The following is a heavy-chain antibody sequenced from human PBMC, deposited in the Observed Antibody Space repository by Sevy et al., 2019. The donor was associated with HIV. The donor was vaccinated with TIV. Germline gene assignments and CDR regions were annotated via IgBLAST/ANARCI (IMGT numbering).Heavy chain of an antibody. J-gene: IGHJ3*02. CDR2: IYYSGTT. CDR3: ARARYELSTGFSAFDI. CDR1: GGSIYSGGDY. D-gene: IGHD3-9*01. Sequence: SETPSLTCTVSGGSIYSGGDYWTWIRQLPGKGLEWIGYIYYSGTTYYNPSLKSRVVISMDTAQNKFSLRLTSVTVADTAVFYCARARYELSTGFSAFDIWGLGTMVTVSS. V-gene: IGHV4-31*03.